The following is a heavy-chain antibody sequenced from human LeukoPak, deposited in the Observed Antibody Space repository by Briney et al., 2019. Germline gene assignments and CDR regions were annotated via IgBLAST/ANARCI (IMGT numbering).Heavy chain of an antibody. J-gene: IGHJ5*02. D-gene: IGHD3-9*01. V-gene: IGHV4-34*01. CDR3: ARDDRRDYDILTGSPNWFDP. CDR2: INQSAST. Sequence: SETLSLTCAVYGGSFSGYYWSWIRQPPGKGLEWIGEINQSASTNYNPSLKSRVTISVDTSKNQFSLKLSSVTAADTAVYYCARDDRRDYDILTGSPNWFDPWGQGTLVTVSS. CDR1: GGSFSGYY.